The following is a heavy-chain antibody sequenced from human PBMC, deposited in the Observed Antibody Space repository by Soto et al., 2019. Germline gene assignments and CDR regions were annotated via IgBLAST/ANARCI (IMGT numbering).Heavy chain of an antibody. D-gene: IGHD6-13*01. CDR3: ARAGSGYSSSWYYYYGMDV. V-gene: IGHV3-33*01. Sequence: GGSLRLSCAASGFTFSSYGMHWVRQAPGKGLEWVAVIWYDGSNKYYADSVKGRFTISRDNSKNTLYLQMNSLRAEDTAVYYCARAGSGYSSSWYYYYGMDVWGQGTTVTVYS. CDR2: IWYDGSNK. J-gene: IGHJ6*02. CDR1: GFTFSSYG.